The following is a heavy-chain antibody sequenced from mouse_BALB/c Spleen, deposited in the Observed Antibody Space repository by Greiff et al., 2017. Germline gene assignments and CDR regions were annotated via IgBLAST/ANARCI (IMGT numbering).Heavy chain of an antibody. CDR1: GYSITSDYA. CDR2: ISYSGST. V-gene: IGHV3-2*02. D-gene: IGHD1-2*01. J-gene: IGHJ2*01. Sequence: EVMLVESGPGLVKPSQSLSLTCTVTGYSITSDYAWNWIRQFPGNKLEWMGYISYSGSTSYNPSLKSRISITRDTSKNQFFLQLNSVTTEDTATYYCARGDYYGPYYFDYWGQGTTLTVSS. CDR3: ARGDYYGPYYFDY.